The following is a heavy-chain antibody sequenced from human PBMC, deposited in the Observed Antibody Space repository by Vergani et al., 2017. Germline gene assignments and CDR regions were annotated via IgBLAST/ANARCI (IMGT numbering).Heavy chain of an antibody. CDR2: IIPIFGTA. D-gene: IGHD2-2*02. CDR3: ARNNFGPAAIQLRGYYFDY. V-gene: IGHV1-69*01. CDR1: GGTFSSYA. Sequence: QVQLAQSGAEVKKPGSSVKVSCKASGGTFSSYAISWVRQAPGQGLEWMGGIIPIFGTANYAQKFQGRVTITADESTSTAYMELSSLRSEDTAVYYCARNNFGPAAIQLRGYYFDYWGQGTLVTVSS. J-gene: IGHJ4*02.